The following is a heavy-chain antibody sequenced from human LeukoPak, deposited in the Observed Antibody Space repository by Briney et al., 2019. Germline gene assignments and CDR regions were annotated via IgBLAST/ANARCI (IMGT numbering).Heavy chain of an antibody. CDR2: TYYRSKWYN. J-gene: IGHJ4*02. Sequence: SSQTLSLTCAISGDSVSSNSATWNWIRQSPSRGLEWLGRTYYRSKWYNDYAVSVKSPITIKPDTSKNQFSLQLNSVTPEDMAVYYCARGGAYYGDYVSFDYWGRGTLVTVSS. D-gene: IGHD4-17*01. CDR3: ARGGAYYGDYVSFDY. CDR1: GDSVSSNSAT. V-gene: IGHV6-1*01.